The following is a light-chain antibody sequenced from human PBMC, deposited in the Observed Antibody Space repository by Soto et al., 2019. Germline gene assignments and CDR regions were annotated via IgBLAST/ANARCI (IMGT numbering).Light chain of an antibody. J-gene: IGKJ1*01. Sequence: DIQMTQSPSTLAASSGDRVTSTCRARQSISTWFAWYQQKPGKALEVLLNKASNLESGVPSMFSGSGSGTEFTLTITSLQPDDFATYKCQQYNSYWTFGQGTKVDIK. CDR1: QSISTW. CDR2: KAS. CDR3: QQYNSYWT. V-gene: IGKV1-5*03.